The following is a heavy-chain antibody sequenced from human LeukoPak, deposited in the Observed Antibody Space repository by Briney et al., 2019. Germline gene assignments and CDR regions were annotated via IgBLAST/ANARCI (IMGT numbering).Heavy chain of an antibody. J-gene: IGHJ3*02. D-gene: IGHD5-24*01. CDR2: IYSGGST. Sequence: HPGGSLRLSCAASGSTVSSNYMSWVRQAPGKGLEWVSVIYSGGSTYYADSVKGRFTISRDNSKNTLYLQMNSLRAEDTAVYYCARPRDGYIDDAFDIWGQGTMVTVSS. CDR3: ARPRDGYIDDAFDI. V-gene: IGHV3-53*05. CDR1: GSTVSSNY.